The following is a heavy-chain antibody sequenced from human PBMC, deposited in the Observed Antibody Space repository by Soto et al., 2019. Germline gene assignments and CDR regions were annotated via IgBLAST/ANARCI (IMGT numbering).Heavy chain of an antibody. CDR2: ISAYNGNT. CDR1: GYTFTSYG. V-gene: IGHV1-18*01. D-gene: IGHD2-21*02. CDR3: ARDPYCGGDCGLGGLDAFDI. Sequence: QVQLVQSGAEVKKPGASVKVSCKASGYTFTSYGISWVRQAPGQGLEWMGWISAYNGNTNYAQKLQGRVTMTTDTSTSTAYMELRSLRSDDTAVYYCARDPYCGGDCGLGGLDAFDIWGQGTMVTVSS. J-gene: IGHJ3*02.